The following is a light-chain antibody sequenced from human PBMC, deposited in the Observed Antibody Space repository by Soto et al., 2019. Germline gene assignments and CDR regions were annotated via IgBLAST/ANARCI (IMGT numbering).Light chain of an antibody. CDR1: QSVSSSS. J-gene: IGKJ5*01. CDR3: QQYGRSPPIT. V-gene: IGKV3-20*01. CDR2: GAS. Sequence: EIVLTQSPGTLSLSPGERATLSCRASQSVSSSSLAWYRQRPGQAPSLLIYGASRRATGIPDRFSGSGSGTDFTLIISRLEPEDVAVYYCQQYGRSPPITFGQGTRLYIK.